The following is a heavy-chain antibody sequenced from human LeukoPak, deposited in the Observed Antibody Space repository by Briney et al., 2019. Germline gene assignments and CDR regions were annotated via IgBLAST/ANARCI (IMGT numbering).Heavy chain of an antibody. CDR2: IYYSGST. Sequence: SETLSLTCTVSGGSISSGGYSWSWIRQHPGKGLEWIGYIYYSGSTYYNPSLKSRVTISVDTSKNQFSLKLSSVTAADTAVYYCARVDYYDSSAYGAFDIWGQGTMVTVSS. J-gene: IGHJ3*02. CDR1: GGSISSGGYS. CDR3: ARVDYYDSSAYGAFDI. V-gene: IGHV4-31*03. D-gene: IGHD3-22*01.